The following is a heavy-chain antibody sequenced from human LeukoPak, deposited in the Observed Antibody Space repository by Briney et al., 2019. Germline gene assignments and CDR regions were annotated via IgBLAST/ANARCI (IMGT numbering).Heavy chain of an antibody. J-gene: IGHJ4*02. CDR1: GGTFSSYA. CDR3: AGETMVRGVYYFDY. Sequence: ASVKVSCKASGGTFSSYAISWVRQAPGQGLEWMGRIIPIFGTANYAQKFQGRVTITTDESTSTAYMELSSLRSEDTAVYYCAGETMVRGVYYFDYWGQGTLVTVSS. V-gene: IGHV1-69*05. CDR2: IIPIFGTA. D-gene: IGHD3-10*01.